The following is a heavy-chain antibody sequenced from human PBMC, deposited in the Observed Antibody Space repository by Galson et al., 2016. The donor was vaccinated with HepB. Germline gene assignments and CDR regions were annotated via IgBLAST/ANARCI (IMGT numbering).Heavy chain of an antibody. CDR3: ARDRGSYPDFGDDYYMDV. D-gene: IGHD3/OR15-3a*01. V-gene: IGHV4-4*07. Sequence: ETLSLTCTVSGGAISRFSWAWIRQPAGKGLEWIGRISPTSSTNYNPSLQSRITMSIDTSKDHFTLNLRSVTAADTAVYYCARDRGSYPDFGDDYYMDVWGKGTTVTVSS. CDR2: ISPTSST. CDR1: GGAISRFS. J-gene: IGHJ6*03.